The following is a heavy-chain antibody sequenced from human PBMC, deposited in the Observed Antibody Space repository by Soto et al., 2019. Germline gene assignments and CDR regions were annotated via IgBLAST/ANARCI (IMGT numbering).Heavy chain of an antibody. J-gene: IGHJ6*03. V-gene: IGHV3-7*01. CDR1: GFTFSSYW. Sequence: GGSLRLSCAASGFTFSSYWMSWVRQAPGKGLEWVANIKQDGSEKYYVDSVKGRFTISRDNAKNSLYLQMNSLRAEDTAVYYCARELDLEVVPAAMRDYYYYYYMDVWGKGTTVTVSS. CDR2: IKQDGSEK. D-gene: IGHD2-2*01. CDR3: ARELDLEVVPAAMRDYYYYYYMDV.